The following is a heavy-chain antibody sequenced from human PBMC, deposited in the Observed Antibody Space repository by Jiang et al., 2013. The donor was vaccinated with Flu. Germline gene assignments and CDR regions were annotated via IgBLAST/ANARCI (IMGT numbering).Heavy chain of an antibody. Sequence: GPGLVKPSETLSLTCTVSGDSISSGSYYWAWIRQPPGKGLEWIGNMYYSGSTYYNPSLKSRVTISIGATPLQFSLKLTSVTAADTAVYYCARTNYDVLTGYYNFGTFDVWGQGTLVTVSS. CDR1: GDSISSGSYY. D-gene: IGHD3-9*01. CDR3: ARTNYDVLTGYYNFGTFDV. CDR2: MYYSGST. V-gene: IGHV4-39*01. J-gene: IGHJ3*01.